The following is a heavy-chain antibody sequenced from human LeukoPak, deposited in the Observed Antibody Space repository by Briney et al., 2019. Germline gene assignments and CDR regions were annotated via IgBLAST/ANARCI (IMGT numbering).Heavy chain of an antibody. Sequence: ASVKVSCKASGYTFTSYAMHWVRQAPGQRLEWMGWINAGNGNTKYSQEFQGRVTITRDTSASTAYMELSSLRSEDMAVYYCARRKRIYSYGHPFDYWGQGTLVTVSS. CDR3: ARRKRIYSYGHPFDY. D-gene: IGHD5-18*01. J-gene: IGHJ4*02. CDR1: GYTFTSYA. CDR2: INAGNGNT. V-gene: IGHV1-3*03.